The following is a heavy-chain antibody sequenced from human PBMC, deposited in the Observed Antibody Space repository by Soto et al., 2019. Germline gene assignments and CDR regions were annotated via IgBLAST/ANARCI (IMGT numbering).Heavy chain of an antibody. CDR2: ISWNSGSI. J-gene: IGHJ6*02. V-gene: IGHV3-9*01. CDR1: GFTFDDYA. D-gene: IGHD2-15*01. CDR3: AKETKYRTDRYCSGGSCYSAYYYYGMDV. Sequence: PGGSLRLSCAASGFTFDDYAMHWVRQAPGKGLEWVSGISWNSGSIGYADSVKGRFTISRDNAKNSLYLQMNSLRAEDTALYYCAKETKYRTDRYCSGGSCYSAYYYYGMDVWGQGTTVTVSS.